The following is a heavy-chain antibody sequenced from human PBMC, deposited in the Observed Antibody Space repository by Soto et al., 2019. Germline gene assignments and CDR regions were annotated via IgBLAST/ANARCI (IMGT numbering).Heavy chain of an antibody. CDR3: ATDDYGIFPY. D-gene: IGHD3-10*01. CDR1: GYPFTTYY. V-gene: IGHV1-2*02. J-gene: IGHJ4*02. CDR2: IDPRSGGT. Sequence: HVQLVQSGTEVKKPGASVRVSCMVSGYPFTTYYIHWVRQAPGQGLEWMGWIDPRSGGTVYEQKFQGRVTMTGDTSISTVYMDLSGLTSDDTALYDCATDDYGIFPYWGQGSLVTVSS.